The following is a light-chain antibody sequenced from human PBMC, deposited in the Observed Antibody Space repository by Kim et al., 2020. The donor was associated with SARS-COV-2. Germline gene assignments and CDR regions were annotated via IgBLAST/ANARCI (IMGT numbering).Light chain of an antibody. CDR2: GAS. V-gene: IGKV3-15*01. J-gene: IGKJ2*01. CDR3: QQYNDWLYT. CDR1: QSIIIN. Sequence: PRERSALSCMASQSIIINLACYQQNPGQAPRLLIYGASTRATGIPARFSGSGSGTEFTFAISSLQSEDFAVYYCQQYNDWLYTFGQGTKLEI.